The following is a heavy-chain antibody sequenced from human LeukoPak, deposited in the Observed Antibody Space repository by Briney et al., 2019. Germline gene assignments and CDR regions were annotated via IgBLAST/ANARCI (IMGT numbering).Heavy chain of an antibody. J-gene: IGHJ4*02. CDR2: ISYDGSNK. Sequence: GGSLRLSCAASGFTFSSYGMHWVRQAPGKGLEWVAVISYDGSNKYYADSVRGRFTISRDNSKNLLYLQMNSLRAEDTAIYYCARDPVQYYYGSGSYYGVYFEYWGQGTLVTVSS. CDR1: GFTFSSYG. V-gene: IGHV3-30*03. D-gene: IGHD3-10*01. CDR3: ARDPVQYYYGSGSYYGVYFEY.